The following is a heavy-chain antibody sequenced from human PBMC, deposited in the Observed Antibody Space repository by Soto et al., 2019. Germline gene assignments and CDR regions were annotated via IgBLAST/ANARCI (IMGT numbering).Heavy chain of an antibody. CDR2: FDPEDGET. Sequence: ASVKVSCKVSGYTLTELSMDWVRQAPGKGLEWMGGFDPEDGETVYAQKFQGRVTMTEDTSTDTAYMELSSLRSEDTAVYYCATSVVVPAREAFDIWGQGTMVTVSS. CDR3: ATSVVVPAREAFDI. CDR1: GYTLTELS. J-gene: IGHJ3*02. D-gene: IGHD2-2*01. V-gene: IGHV1-24*01.